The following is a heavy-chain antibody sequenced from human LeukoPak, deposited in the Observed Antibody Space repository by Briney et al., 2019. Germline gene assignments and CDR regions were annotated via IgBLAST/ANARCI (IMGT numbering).Heavy chain of an antibody. CDR2: IYPGDSDT. CDR3: ARHEGYCSSTSCYYYYYGMDV. V-gene: IGHV5-51*01. CDR1: GYSFTSYW. D-gene: IGHD2-2*01. Sequence: GESLKISCQGSGYSFTSYWIGWVRQMPGKGLEWMGIIYPGDSDTRYSPSFQGQVTISADKSISTAYLQWSSLKASDTAMYYCARHEGYCSSTSCYYYYYGMDVWGQGTTVTVSS. J-gene: IGHJ6*02.